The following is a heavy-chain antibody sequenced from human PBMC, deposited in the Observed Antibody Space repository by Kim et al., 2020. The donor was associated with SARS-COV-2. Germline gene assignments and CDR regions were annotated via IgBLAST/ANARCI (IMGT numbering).Heavy chain of an antibody. CDR1: GFTLNNYG. CDR2: ISYDGSHK. J-gene: IGHJ6*01. D-gene: IGHD5-18*01. Sequence: GGSLRLSCAASGFTLNNYGMHWVRQAPGKGLEWVSVISYDGSHKYYADSVKGRFSISRDNSKDNSKNTVYLQMNSLRPEDTAVYDCAKGGYSFGYSGHY. CDR3: AKGGYSFGYSGHY. V-gene: IGHV3-30*18.